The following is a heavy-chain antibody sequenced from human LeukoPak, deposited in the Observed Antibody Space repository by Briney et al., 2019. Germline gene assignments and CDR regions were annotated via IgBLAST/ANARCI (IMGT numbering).Heavy chain of an antibody. Sequence: PGGSLRLSCAASGFTFSSYGMHWVRQAPGKGLEWVAFIRYNGSNKYYADSVKGRFTISRDNSKNTLYLQMNSLRAEDTAVYYCAKDWSGRATPWYFDYWGQGTRVTVSS. CDR3: AKDWSGRATPWYFDY. J-gene: IGHJ4*02. V-gene: IGHV3-30*02. D-gene: IGHD3-3*01. CDR1: GFTFSSYG. CDR2: IRYNGSNK.